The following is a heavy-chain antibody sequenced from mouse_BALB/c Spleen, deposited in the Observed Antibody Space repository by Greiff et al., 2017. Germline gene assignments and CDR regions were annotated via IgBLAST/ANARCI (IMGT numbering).Heavy chain of an antibody. D-gene: IGHD2-1*01. CDR1: GFTFSSYG. CDR3: ARDGDYGTWFAY. J-gene: IGHJ3*01. CDR2: INSNGGST. V-gene: IGHV5-6-3*01. Sequence: EVMLVESGGGLVQPGGSLKLSCAASGFTFSSYGMSWVRQTPDKRLELVATINSNGGSTYYPDSVKGRFTISRDNAKNTLYLQMSSLKSEDTAMYYCARDGDYGTWFAYWGQGTLVTVSA.